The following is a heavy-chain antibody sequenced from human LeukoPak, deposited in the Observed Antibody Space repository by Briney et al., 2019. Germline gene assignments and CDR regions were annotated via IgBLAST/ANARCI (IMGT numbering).Heavy chain of an antibody. Sequence: PGGSLRLSCAVSGFTFSNYWMNWVRQAPGKGLEWVSRINSDGSSTSYADSVKGRFTISRDNAKNTLYLQMNSLRAEDTAVYYCAKIIVATSPTDYWGQGTLVTVSS. D-gene: IGHD5-12*01. CDR3: AKIIVATSPTDY. CDR2: INSDGSST. CDR1: GFTFSNYW. J-gene: IGHJ4*02. V-gene: IGHV3-74*01.